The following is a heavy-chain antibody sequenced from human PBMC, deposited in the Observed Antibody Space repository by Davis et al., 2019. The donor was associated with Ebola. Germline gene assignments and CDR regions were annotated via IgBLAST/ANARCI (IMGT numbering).Heavy chain of an antibody. CDR3: ARADYDFWSGYYSDNWFDP. Sequence: SETLSLTCTVSGGSISSSSYYWGWIRQPPGKGLEWIGYIYYSGSTNYNPSLKSRVTISVDTSKNQFSLKLSSVTAADTAVYYCARADYDFWSGYYSDNWFDPWGQGTLVTVSS. CDR2: IYYSGST. D-gene: IGHD3-3*01. V-gene: IGHV4-61*05. J-gene: IGHJ5*02. CDR1: GGSISSSSYY.